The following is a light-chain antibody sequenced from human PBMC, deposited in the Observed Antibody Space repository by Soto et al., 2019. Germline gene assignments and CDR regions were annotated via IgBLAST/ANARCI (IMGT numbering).Light chain of an antibody. Sequence: EILMTQSPATLSVSPGERATLSCRASQSVNANLAWYQQKSGRAPRLLIFGASTRATDIPGRFSGSGSGTEFTLTISSLQTEDFEVYYCLKYGSSTPTFCQGTKV. CDR3: LKYGSSTPT. CDR2: GAS. J-gene: IGKJ1*01. V-gene: IGKV3-15*01. CDR1: QSVNAN.